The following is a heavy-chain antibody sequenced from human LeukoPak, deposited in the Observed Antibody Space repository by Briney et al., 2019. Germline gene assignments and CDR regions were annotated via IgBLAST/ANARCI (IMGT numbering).Heavy chain of an antibody. V-gene: IGHV4-39*07. CDR2: IYYSGST. J-gene: IGHJ6*03. CDR3: ARGYGYYYYYMDV. Sequence: SETLSLTCAVYGGSFSSYYWGWIRQPPGKGLEWIGSIYYSGSTYYNPSLKSRVTISVDTSKNQFSLKLSSVTAADTAVYYCARGYGYYYYYMDVWGKGTTVTISS. CDR1: GGSFSSYY. D-gene: IGHD4-17*01.